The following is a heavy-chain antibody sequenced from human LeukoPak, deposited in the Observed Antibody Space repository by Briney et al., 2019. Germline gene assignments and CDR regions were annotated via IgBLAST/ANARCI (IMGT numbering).Heavy chain of an antibody. Sequence: GGSLRLSCAASEFTFSDDYMTWIRQAPGKGLEWVSYISNSDGTTYYADFVRGRFTISRDNAKKSLYLQMNSLTVEDTAVYYCARGGSYSCLDYWGQGTLVTVSS. CDR3: ARGGSYSCLDY. V-gene: IGHV3-11*04. D-gene: IGHD3-10*01. CDR2: ISNSDGTT. J-gene: IGHJ4*02. CDR1: EFTFSDDY.